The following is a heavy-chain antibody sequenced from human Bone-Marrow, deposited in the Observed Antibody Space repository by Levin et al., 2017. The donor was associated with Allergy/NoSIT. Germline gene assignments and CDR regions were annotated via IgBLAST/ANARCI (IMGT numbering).Heavy chain of an antibody. Sequence: ASVKVSCKASGYTFTSYDINWVRQATGQGLEWMGWINPNSGNTGYAQKFQGRVTMTRNTSISTAYMELSSLRSEDTAVYYCARGIGAVTTGDYWGQGTLVTVSS. CDR3: ARGIGAVTTGDY. D-gene: IGHD4-17*01. V-gene: IGHV1-8*01. CDR2: INPNSGNT. J-gene: IGHJ4*02. CDR1: GYTFTSYD.